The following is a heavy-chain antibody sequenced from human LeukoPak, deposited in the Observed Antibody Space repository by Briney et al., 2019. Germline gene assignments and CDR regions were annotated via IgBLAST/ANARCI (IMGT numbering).Heavy chain of an antibody. Sequence: GGSLQSSCKGAGCTFTNYWSGWGRQMPGKGLEGRGIIDPGDSDTRSSPSFQGQVTFSADKSISTAYLQWSSLKASDTAMYYCARGGLGYCSSTTCSFDYWGQGTLVTVSS. J-gene: IGHJ4*02. CDR2: IDPGDSDT. V-gene: IGHV5-51*01. CDR1: GCTFTNYW. CDR3: ARGGLGYCSSTTCSFDY. D-gene: IGHD2-2*01.